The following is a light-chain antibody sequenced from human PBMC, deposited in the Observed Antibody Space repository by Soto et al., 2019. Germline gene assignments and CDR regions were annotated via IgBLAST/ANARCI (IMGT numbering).Light chain of an antibody. CDR2: DVS. J-gene: IGLJ2*01. CDR1: SSDVGAYNY. Sequence: QSALTQPASVSGSPGQSITISCTGTSSDVGAYNYVSWYQQHPGKAPKLMIYDVSNRPSGVSNRFSGSKSGNTASLTISGLQAEDEADYHCSSYTSSRTSVVFGGGTKLTVL. V-gene: IGLV2-14*03. CDR3: SSYTSSRTSVV.